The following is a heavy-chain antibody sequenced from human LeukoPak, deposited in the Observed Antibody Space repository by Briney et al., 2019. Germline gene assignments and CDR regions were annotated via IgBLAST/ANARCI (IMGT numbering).Heavy chain of an antibody. CDR3: ARGEIDIVVVPAATNNFDY. D-gene: IGHD2-2*01. J-gene: IGHJ4*02. CDR2: IWYDGSNK. CDR1: GFPFSSYG. V-gene: IGHV3-33*01. Sequence: GRSLRLSCAASGFPFSSYGMHWVRPAPGKGLEWVAVIWYDGSNKYYADSVKGRFTISRDNSKNTLYLQMNSLRAEDTAVYYCARGEIDIVVVPAATNNFDYWGQGTLVTVSS.